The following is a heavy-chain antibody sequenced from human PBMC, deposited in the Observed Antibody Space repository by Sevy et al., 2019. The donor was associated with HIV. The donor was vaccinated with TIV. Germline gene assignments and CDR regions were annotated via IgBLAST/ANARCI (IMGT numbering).Heavy chain of an antibody. CDR1: GFTFSSYA. CDR3: ARGKPSMVRQGGAFDI. J-gene: IGHJ3*02. CDR2: ISYDGSNK. Sequence: GGSLRLSCAASGFTFSSYAMHWVRQAPGKGLEWVVVISYDGSNKYYADSVKGRFTISRDNSKNTLYLQMNSLRAEDKAADYCARGKPSMVRQGGAFDIWGQGTMVTVSS. V-gene: IGHV3-30-3*01. D-gene: IGHD3-10*01.